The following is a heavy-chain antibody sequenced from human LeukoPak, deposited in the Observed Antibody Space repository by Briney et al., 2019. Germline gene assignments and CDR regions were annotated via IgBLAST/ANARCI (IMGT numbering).Heavy chain of an antibody. D-gene: IGHD2-15*01. CDR2: IGTAGDT. J-gene: IGHJ3*02. V-gene: IGHV3-13*01. Sequence: GGSLRLSCAASGFTFSSYDMHWVRHATGKGLEWVSAIGTAGDTYYPGSVKGRFTISRENAKNSLYLQMNSLRAGDTAVYYRARGPKTAYCSGGSCYGQSDAFDIWGQGTMVTVSS. CDR1: GFTFSSYD. CDR3: ARGPKTAYCSGGSCYGQSDAFDI.